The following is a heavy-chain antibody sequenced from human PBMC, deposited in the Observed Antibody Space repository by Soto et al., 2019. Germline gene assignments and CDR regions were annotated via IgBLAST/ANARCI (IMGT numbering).Heavy chain of an antibody. CDR2: IWYDGSNK. V-gene: IGHV3-33*01. CDR3: ARPATMGDYHYHGMDV. D-gene: IGHD3-10*01. J-gene: IGHJ6*02. CDR1: GFTFSSYG. Sequence: QVQLVESGGGVVHPGRSLRLSCAASGFTFSSYGIHWVRQAPGKGLEWVAVIWYDGSNKYYADSVKGRFTISRDNSKKTLYLQMTRLRVEDTAVYYCARPATMGDYHYHGMDVWGLGTTVTVSS.